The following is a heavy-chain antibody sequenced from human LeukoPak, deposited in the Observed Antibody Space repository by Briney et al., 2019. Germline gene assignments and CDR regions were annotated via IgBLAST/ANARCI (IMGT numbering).Heavy chain of an antibody. CDR2: ISAYNGNT. D-gene: IGHD2-15*01. V-gene: IGHV1-18*04. Sequence: ASVKVSCKASGYTCTGHFVHWVRQAPGQALEWMGWISAYNGNTNYAQKLQGRVTMTTDTSTSTAYMELRSLRSDDTAVYYCARDSVVVVAATGDYYYMDVWDKGTTVTVSS. CDR1: GYTCTGHF. CDR3: ARDSVVVVAATGDYYYMDV. J-gene: IGHJ6*03.